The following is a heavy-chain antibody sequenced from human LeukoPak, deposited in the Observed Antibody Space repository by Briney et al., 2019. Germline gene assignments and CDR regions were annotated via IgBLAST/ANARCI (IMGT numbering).Heavy chain of an antibody. D-gene: IGHD2-15*01. V-gene: IGHV3-73*01. CDR1: GFTFSGSA. J-gene: IGHJ4*02. CDR3: SRHQGAGGSGVDY. CDR2: IRNKANSYAT. Sequence: PGGSLRLSCAASGFTFSGSAMHWLRQASGKGLEWIGRIRNKANSYATAYAASLKGRFTISRDDSKNTAYLQMNNLKTEDTAVYYCSRHQGAGGSGVDYWGQGTLVTVSS.